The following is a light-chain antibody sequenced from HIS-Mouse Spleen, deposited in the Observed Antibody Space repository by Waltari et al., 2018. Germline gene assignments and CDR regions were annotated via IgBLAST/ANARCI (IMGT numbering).Light chain of an antibody. CDR2: AAS. CDR1: QSSSSY. J-gene: IGKJ2*01. V-gene: IGKV1-39*01. CDR3: QQSYSTPRT. Sequence: DIQMTQSPSSLSASGGDRVTITCRASQSSSSYLNWYQQKPGKAPKLLIYAASSLQSGVPSRFSGSGSGTDFTLTISSLQPEDFATYYCQQSYSTPRTFGQGTKLEIK.